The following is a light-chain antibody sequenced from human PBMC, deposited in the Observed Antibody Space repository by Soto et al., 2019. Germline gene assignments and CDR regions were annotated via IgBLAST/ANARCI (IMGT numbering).Light chain of an antibody. V-gene: IGLV2-23*02. CDR1: SSDVGTYNL. CDR3: CSYAGRNTLYV. Sequence: QSALTQPASVSGSPGQSITISCTGASSDVGTYNLVSWYQQHPGKAPKLMIYEVSKRPSGVSNRFSGSKSGNTASLTISGPQAEDESDYYCCSYAGRNTLYVVGTGTKLTVL. CDR2: EVS. J-gene: IGLJ1*01.